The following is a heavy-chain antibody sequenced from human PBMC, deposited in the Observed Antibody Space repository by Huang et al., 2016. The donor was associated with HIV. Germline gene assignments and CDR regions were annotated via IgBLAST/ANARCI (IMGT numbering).Heavy chain of an antibody. CDR2: RKQDGSEK. CDR1: GFTFRSYW. D-gene: IGHD3-3*01. CDR3: ARGGAPYYDFWSGGHHYGMDV. Sequence: EVQLVESGGGLVQPGGSLRLSCAASGFTFRSYWMSWVRQAPGKGLEGVANRKQDGSEKYYVDSVKGRFTISRDNVKNALYLQMYSLRVEDTAIYYCARGGAPYYDFWSGGHHYGMDVWGQGTTVTVSS. J-gene: IGHJ6*02. V-gene: IGHV3-7*04.